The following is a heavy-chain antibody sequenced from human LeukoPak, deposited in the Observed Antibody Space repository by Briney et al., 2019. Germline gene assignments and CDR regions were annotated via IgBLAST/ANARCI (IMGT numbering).Heavy chain of an antibody. Sequence: SETLSLTCTVSGGSISSYYWSWIRQPPGKGLEWIGYIYYSGSTNYNPSLKSRVTISVDTSKNQFSLKLSSVTAADTAVYYCARLLDLYCSSTSCYRDYYHGMDVWGKGTTVTVSS. CDR1: GGSISSYY. V-gene: IGHV4-59*01. D-gene: IGHD2-2*01. CDR2: IYYSGST. J-gene: IGHJ6*04. CDR3: ARLLDLYCSSTSCYRDYYHGMDV.